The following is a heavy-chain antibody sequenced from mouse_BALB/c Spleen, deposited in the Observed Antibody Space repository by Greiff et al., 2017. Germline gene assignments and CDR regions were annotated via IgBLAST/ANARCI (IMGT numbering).Heavy chain of an antibody. V-gene: IGHV1-4*02. D-gene: IGHD2-4*01. CDR1: GYTFTSYT. CDR2: INPSSGYT. J-gene: IGHJ3*01. Sequence: VQLQQSAAELARPGASVKMSCKASGYTFTSYTMHWVKQRPGQGLEWIGYINPSSGYTEYNQKFKDKTTLTADKSSSTAYMQLSSLTSEDSAVYYCATTMITTRAYWGQGTLVTVSA. CDR3: ATTMITTRAY.